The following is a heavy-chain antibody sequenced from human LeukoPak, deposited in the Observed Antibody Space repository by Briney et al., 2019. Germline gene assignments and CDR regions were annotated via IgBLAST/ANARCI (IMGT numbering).Heavy chain of an antibody. CDR2: INPNSGGT. CDR3: ASSVISGSLGVDY. D-gene: IGHD5-12*01. CDR1: GYSFTAYY. V-gene: IGHV1-2*02. J-gene: IGHJ4*02. Sequence: GASVKVSCKASGYSFTAYYMHWVRQAPGQGLEWMGWINPNSGGTNYARKFQGRVTTTRDTSISTGYMELRRLRSDDTAVYYCASSVISGSLGVDYWGQGTLVTASS.